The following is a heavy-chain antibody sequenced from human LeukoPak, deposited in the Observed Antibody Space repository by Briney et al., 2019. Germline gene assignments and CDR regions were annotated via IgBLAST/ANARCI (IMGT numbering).Heavy chain of an antibody. J-gene: IGHJ4*02. CDR1: GYSISSGYY. V-gene: IGHV4-38-2*02. CDR2: IYHSGST. D-gene: IGHD2/OR15-2a*01. CDR3: ARDGFSLD. Sequence: SETLSLTCTVSGYSISSGYYWGWIRQPPGKGLEWIGSIYHSGSTYYNPSLKSRVTISVDTSKNQFSLKLSSVTAADTAVYYCARDGFSLDWGQGTLVTVSS.